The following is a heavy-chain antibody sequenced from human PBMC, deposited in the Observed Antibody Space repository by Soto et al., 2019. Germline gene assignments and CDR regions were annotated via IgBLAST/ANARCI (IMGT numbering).Heavy chain of an antibody. CDR2: ISYSGST. CDR3: ARAATVTTTHMYYFDY. D-gene: IGHD1-1*01. V-gene: IGHV4-59*01. Sequence: SETLSLTCSVSGGSISSSYWSWIRQPPGKGLEWIGYISYSGSTNYNPSLKSRVTIAAETSKNQFSLKLSSVTAADTAVYFCARAATVTTTHMYYFDYWGQGTLVTVSS. J-gene: IGHJ4*02. CDR1: GGSISSSY.